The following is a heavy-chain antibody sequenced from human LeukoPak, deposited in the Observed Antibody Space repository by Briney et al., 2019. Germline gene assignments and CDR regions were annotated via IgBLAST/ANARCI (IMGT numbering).Heavy chain of an antibody. V-gene: IGHV3-30*03. CDR3: ARGSDFWSGPPSNY. Sequence: GRSLRLSCAASGFTFSSYGMHWVRQAPGKGLEWVAVISYDGSNKYYADSVKGRFTISRDNSKNTLYLQMNSLRAEDTAVYYCARGSDFWSGPPSNYWGQGTLVTVSS. CDR1: GFTFSSYG. D-gene: IGHD3-3*01. CDR2: ISYDGSNK. J-gene: IGHJ4*02.